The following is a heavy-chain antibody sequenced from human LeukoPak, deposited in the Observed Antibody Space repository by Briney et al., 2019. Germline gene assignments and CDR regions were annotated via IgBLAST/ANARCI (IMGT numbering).Heavy chain of an antibody. CDR3: AKGVFGVNRAFDY. CDR1: GFTFNTCA. V-gene: IGHV3-23*01. J-gene: IGHJ4*02. Sequence: PGGSLRLSCEASGFTFNTCAMSWVRQAPGKGLEWVSAISESGSGTYYADSVKGRFTISRDNSKNTLYLQMNSLRVDATALYYCAKGVFGVNRAFDYWGQGTLVTVSS. D-gene: IGHD3-3*01. CDR2: ISESGSGT.